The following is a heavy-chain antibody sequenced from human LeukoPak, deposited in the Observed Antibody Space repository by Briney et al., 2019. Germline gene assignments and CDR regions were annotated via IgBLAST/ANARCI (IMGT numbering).Heavy chain of an antibody. J-gene: IGHJ4*02. V-gene: IGHV3-74*01. Sequence: GGSLRLSCAASGFTFSGYWMHWVRQAPGKGLVWVSRINSDGSSTSYADSVKGRFTISRDNAKNTVYLQMNSLKAEDTAVYYCARVYGSGRPSDYWGQGTLVTVSS. CDR1: GFTFSGYW. D-gene: IGHD3-10*01. CDR2: INSDGSST. CDR3: ARVYGSGRPSDY.